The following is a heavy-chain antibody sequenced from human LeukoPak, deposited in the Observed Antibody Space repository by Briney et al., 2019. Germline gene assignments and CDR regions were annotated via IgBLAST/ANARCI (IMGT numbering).Heavy chain of an antibody. CDR2: MNPNSGNT. CDR3: ARLDCTNGVCYCSY. V-gene: IGHV1-8*01. CDR1: GYTFTSYD. J-gene: IGHJ4*02. Sequence: GASVKVSCKASGYTFTSYDINWVRQATGQGLEWMGWMNPNSGNTGYAQEFQGRVTMTRNTSISTAYMELSSLRSEDTAVYYCARLDCTNGVCYCSYWGQGTPVTVSS. D-gene: IGHD2-8*01.